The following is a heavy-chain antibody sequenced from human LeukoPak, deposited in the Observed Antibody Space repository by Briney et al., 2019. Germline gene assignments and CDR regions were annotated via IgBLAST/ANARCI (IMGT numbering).Heavy chain of an antibody. D-gene: IGHD3-3*01. CDR1: GGTFSSYA. CDR2: IIPNLGTA. Sequence: SVKDSCKASGGTFSSYAISWVRQNPGQGLEWMGGIIPNLGTANYAQQFQGSDTVTTDQPTSTACMELSSLRPEDTAVYYCARGPTYYDLWSGDYGCGYWGQGTRVTVSS. V-gene: IGHV1-69*05. CDR3: ARGPTYYDLWSGDYGCGY. J-gene: IGHJ4*02.